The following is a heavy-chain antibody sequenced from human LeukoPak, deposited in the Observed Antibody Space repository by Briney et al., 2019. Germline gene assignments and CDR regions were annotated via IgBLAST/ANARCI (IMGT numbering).Heavy chain of an antibody. CDR3: ARERWGSGDY. D-gene: IGHD2-21*01. V-gene: IGHV5-51*01. J-gene: IGHJ4*02. CDR2: IYPGDSRV. Sequence: GESLKISCKSSGDIFTSYWIGWVRQMPGKGLEWMGIIYPGDSRVKYSPSFQGQVTISADESISTVYLQWSSLKASDSAMYYCARERWGSGDYWGQGTLVTVSS. CDR1: GDIFTSYW.